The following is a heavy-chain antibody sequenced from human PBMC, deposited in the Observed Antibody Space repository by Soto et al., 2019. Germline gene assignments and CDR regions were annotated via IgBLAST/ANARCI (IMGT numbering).Heavy chain of an antibody. CDR1: GFTFSSYG. Sequence: GGSLRLSCAASGFTFSSYGMHWVRQAPGKGLEWVAVIWYDGSNKYYADSVKGRFTISRDNSKNTLYLQMNSLRAEDTAVYYCARDSIAARLHYYGMDVWGQGTTVTVSS. V-gene: IGHV3-33*01. CDR2: IWYDGSNK. CDR3: ARDSIAARLHYYGMDV. D-gene: IGHD6-6*01. J-gene: IGHJ6*02.